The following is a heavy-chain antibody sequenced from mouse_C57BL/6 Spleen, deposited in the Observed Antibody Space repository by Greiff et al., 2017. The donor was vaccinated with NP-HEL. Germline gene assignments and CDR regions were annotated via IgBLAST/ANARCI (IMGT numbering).Heavy chain of an antibody. CDR2: INPSSGYT. J-gene: IGHJ2*01. CDR3: ARSGDYGRNYFDY. CDR1: GYTFTSYW. V-gene: IGHV1-7*01. D-gene: IGHD1-1*01. Sequence: VQRVESGAELAKPGASVKLSCKASGYTFTSYWMHWVKQRPGQGLEWIGYINPSSGYTKYNQKFKDKATLTADKSSSTAYMQLSSLTYEDSAVFYCARSGDYGRNYFDYWGQGTTLTVSS.